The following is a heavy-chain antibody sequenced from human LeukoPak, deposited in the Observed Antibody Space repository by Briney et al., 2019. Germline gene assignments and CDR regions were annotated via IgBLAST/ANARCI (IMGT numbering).Heavy chain of an antibody. J-gene: IGHJ4*02. CDR1: GFTFSSYG. CDR3: ARDLGSGWYYFDY. CDR2: IWYDGSNK. Sequence: GGSLRLSCAASGFTFSSYGMHWVRQAPGKGLEWVAVIWYDGSNKYYADSVKGRFTISRDNSKNTLYLQMNCLRAEDTAVYYCARDLGSGWYYFDYWGQGTLVTVSS. V-gene: IGHV3-33*01. D-gene: IGHD6-19*01.